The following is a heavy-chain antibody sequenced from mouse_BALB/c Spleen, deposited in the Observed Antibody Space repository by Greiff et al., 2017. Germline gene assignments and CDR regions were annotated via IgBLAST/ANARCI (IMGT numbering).Heavy chain of an antibody. J-gene: IGHJ3*01. CDR1: GYTFTSYW. D-gene: IGHD2-10*02. Sequence: QVQLQQPGAELVKPGASVKMSCKASGYTFTSYWMHWVKQRPGQGLEWIGVIDPSDSYTSYNQKFKSKATLTVDKSSSTAYMQLSSLTSEDSAVYYCARGVWEGPAWFAYWGQGTLVTVSA. CDR2: IDPSDSYT. CDR3: ARGVWEGPAWFAY. V-gene: IGHV1-69*02.